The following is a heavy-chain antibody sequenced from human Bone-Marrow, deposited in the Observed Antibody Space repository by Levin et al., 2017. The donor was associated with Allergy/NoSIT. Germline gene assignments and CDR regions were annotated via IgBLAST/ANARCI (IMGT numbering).Heavy chain of an antibody. CDR2: INSGSTSI. CDR3: ATGGGSYNF. Sequence: PGGSLRLSCAASGFKFTTYSLNWVRQAPGKALEWVSSINSGSTSILYADSVKGRFTISRDNANSTLFLHMSSLTADDTAVYYCATGGGSYNFWGQGTLVAGSS. J-gene: IGHJ4*02. V-gene: IGHV3-21*06. CDR1: GFKFTTYS. D-gene: IGHD1-26*01.